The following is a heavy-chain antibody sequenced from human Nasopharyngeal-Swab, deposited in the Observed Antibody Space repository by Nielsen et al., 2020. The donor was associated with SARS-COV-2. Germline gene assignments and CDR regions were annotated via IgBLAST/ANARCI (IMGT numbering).Heavy chain of an antibody. CDR2: IKQDGSGS. Sequence: GESLKISCAVSGFTVNNNYISWIRQAPGKGLEWVANIKQDGSGSYYVDSVKGRFTISRDDANNSLHLQMNSLRAGDTGVYYCARVSRAISGDYWGQGTLVTVSS. CDR1: GFTVNNNY. CDR3: ARVSRAISGDY. V-gene: IGHV3-7*01. D-gene: IGHD1-20*01. J-gene: IGHJ4*02.